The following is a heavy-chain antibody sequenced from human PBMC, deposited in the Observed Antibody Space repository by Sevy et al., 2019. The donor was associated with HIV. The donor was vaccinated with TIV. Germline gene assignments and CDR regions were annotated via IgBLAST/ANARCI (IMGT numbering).Heavy chain of an antibody. CDR3: AREITPSGSSGKDAFDI. Sequence: GGSLRLSCAASGFSFSTYYIHWVRQAPGKGLVWASRINRYGSSTSYADSVKGRFTISRDNAKNTVYLQMSSLRDDDTAVYYCAREITPSGSSGKDAFDIWGQGTMVTVSS. CDR2: INRYGSST. D-gene: IGHD1-26*01. J-gene: IGHJ3*02. CDR1: GFSFSTYY. V-gene: IGHV3-74*01.